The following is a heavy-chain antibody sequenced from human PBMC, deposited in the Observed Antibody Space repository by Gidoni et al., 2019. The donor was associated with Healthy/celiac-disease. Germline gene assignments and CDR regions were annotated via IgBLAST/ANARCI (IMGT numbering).Heavy chain of an antibody. CDR2: KLDDGTNK. J-gene: IGHJ6*02. D-gene: IGHD3-9*01. V-gene: IGHV3-30*04. Sequence: QVQLVTSGGGVVQPGSSLILSCAASGFTSSSYAMHCVRQAPGKGWDGVEGKLDDGTNKSYAASGKGRFTNSRDKSKNTMYLQSNSLRAGETAGYYCAMYSDILTCRTGYCMDVWCQGTTVTVSS. CDR1: GFTSSSYA. CDR3: AMYSDILTCRTGYCMDV.